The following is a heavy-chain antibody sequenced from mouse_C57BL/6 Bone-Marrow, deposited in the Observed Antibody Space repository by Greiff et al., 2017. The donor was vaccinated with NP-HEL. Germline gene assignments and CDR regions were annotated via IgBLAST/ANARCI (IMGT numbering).Heavy chain of an antibody. J-gene: IGHJ3*01. CDR1: GFNIKDDY. D-gene: IGHD2-3*01. Sequence: DVQLQESGAELVRPGASVKLSCTASGFNIKDDYMHWVKQRPEQGLEWIGWIDPENGDTEYASKFQGKATITADTSSNTAYLQLSSLTSEDTAVYYCTTVCDGYRFAYGGRGTLVTVTA. CDR2: IDPENGDT. V-gene: IGHV14-4*01. CDR3: TTVCDGYRFAY.